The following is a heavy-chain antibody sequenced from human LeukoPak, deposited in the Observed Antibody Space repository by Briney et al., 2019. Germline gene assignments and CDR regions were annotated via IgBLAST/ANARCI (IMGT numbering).Heavy chain of an antibody. CDR3: ASPKGYYYGSGSYYSPYYMDV. CDR2: ISSSSSYI. D-gene: IGHD3-10*01. Sequence: PGGSLRLSCAASGFTFSSYSMNWVRQAPGKGLEWVSSISSSSSYIYYADSVKGRFTISRDNAKNSLYLQMNSLRAEDTAVYYCASPKGYYYGSGSYYSPYYMDVWGKGTTVTISS. J-gene: IGHJ6*03. V-gene: IGHV3-21*04. CDR1: GFTFSSYS.